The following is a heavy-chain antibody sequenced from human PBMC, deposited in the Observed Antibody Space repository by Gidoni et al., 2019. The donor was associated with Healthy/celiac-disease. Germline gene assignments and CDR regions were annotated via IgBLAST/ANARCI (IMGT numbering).Heavy chain of an antibody. J-gene: IGHJ4*02. D-gene: IGHD6-19*01. CDR1: GGSFSGYY. CDR2: INHIGST. Sequence: QVQLQQWGAGLLKPSETLSLTCAVYGGSFSGYYWSWIRQPPGKGLEWIGEINHIGSTNYNPSLKSRVTISVDTSKNQFSLKLSSVTAADTAVYYCARGATDLKTSGGKIVDYWGQGTLVTVSS. CDR3: ARGATDLKTSGGKIVDY. V-gene: IGHV4-34*01.